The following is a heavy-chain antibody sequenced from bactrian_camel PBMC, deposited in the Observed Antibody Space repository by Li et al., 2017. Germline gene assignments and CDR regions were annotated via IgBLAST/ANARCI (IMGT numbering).Heavy chain of an antibody. D-gene: IGHD2*01. CDR3: ATGATWSRL. V-gene: IGHV3-2*01. CDR1: RFTFSSVC. Sequence: HVQLVESGGGLVQPGGSLRLSCVASRFTFSSVCMTWVRQSPGKVLEWVSTIYSDGSTAAYADSVKGRFTISRDNAKNTLYLQMSSLKSEDTALYYCATGATWSRLWGQRTQVTVS. J-gene: IGHJ4*01. CDR2: IYSDGSTA.